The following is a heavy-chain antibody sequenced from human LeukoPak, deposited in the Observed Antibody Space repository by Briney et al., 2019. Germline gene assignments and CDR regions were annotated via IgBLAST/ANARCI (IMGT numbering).Heavy chain of an antibody. CDR1: GFTVSSNY. J-gene: IGHJ6*02. D-gene: IGHD5-18*01. CDR3: ARGTQLWRHYYYYGMDV. Sequence: GGSLRLSCAASGFTVSSNYMSWVRQAPGKGLEWVSVIYSGGSKYYADSVKGRFTISRDNSKNTLYLQMNSLRAEDTAVYYCARGTQLWRHYYYYGMDVWGQGTTVTVSS. CDR2: IYSGGSK. V-gene: IGHV3-53*01.